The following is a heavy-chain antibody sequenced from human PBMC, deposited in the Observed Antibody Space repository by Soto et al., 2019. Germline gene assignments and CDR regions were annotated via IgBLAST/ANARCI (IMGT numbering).Heavy chain of an antibody. CDR1: GFTVTSNY. Sequence: EVQLVESGGGLVQPGGSLRLSCTASGFTVTSNYMSWVRQAPGKGLEWVSVPYSDGSAYYADSVKGRFTISRDNSKNPVALQMNSLRAEDTAVYYCARDGGELDIWGQGTLVTVSS. D-gene: IGHD1-1*01. V-gene: IGHV3-66*01. CDR3: ARDGGELDI. J-gene: IGHJ4*02. CDR2: PYSDGSA.